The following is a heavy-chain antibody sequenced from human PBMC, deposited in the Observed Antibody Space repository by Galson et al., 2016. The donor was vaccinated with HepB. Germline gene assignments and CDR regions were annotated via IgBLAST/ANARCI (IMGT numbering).Heavy chain of an antibody. Sequence: SLRLSCAASGFTFSTSGMHWVRQAPGKGLEWVAVIWYDGSNKYHADSVQGRFTISRDNSNNTLFLQMNSLRADDTAVYYCAKARGYTFGPGESWGQGTLVTVSS. D-gene: IGHD5-18*01. CDR3: AKARGYTFGPGES. CDR1: GFTFSTSG. CDR2: IWYDGSNK. V-gene: IGHV3-33*03. J-gene: IGHJ1*01.